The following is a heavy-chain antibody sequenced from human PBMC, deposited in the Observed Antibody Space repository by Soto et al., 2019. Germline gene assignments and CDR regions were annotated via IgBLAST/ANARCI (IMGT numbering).Heavy chain of an antibody. V-gene: IGHV4-39*01. CDR1: GGSISSSSYY. J-gene: IGHJ4*02. CDR2: IYYSGST. Sequence: SETLSLTCTVSGGSISSSSYYWGWIRQPPGKGLEWIGSIYYSGSTYYNPSLKSRVTISVDTSKNQFSLKLSSGTAADTAVYYCARWVVGAPYFDYWGQGTLVTVSS. D-gene: IGHD1-26*01. CDR3: ARWVVGAPYFDY.